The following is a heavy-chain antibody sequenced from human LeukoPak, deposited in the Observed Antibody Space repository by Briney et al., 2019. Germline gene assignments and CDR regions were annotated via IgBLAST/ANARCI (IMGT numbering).Heavy chain of an antibody. D-gene: IGHD3-10*01. CDR1: GFTFSSYA. Sequence: GGSLRLSCAASGFTFSSYAMSWVRQAPGKGLVWVSAISGSGGSTYYADSVKGRFTISRDNSKNTLYLQMNSLRAENTAVYYCAKGPYGSGVPYWGQGTLVTVSS. CDR2: ISGSGGST. V-gene: IGHV3-23*01. CDR3: AKGPYGSGVPY. J-gene: IGHJ4*02.